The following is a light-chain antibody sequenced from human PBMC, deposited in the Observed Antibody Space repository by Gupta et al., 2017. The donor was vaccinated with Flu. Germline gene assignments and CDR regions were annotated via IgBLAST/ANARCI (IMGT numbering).Light chain of an antibody. CDR3: QQEDSSPFT. J-gene: IGKJ4*01. Sequence: AIRMTQPPSSFSSSTADRGTITCRARQGISSYLAWYQQKPGKAPKLLIYGASTGESGVPSRFSGSGSGTDFTLTISRLQSEDFANYYCQQEDSSPFTFGRGTKVEIK. CDR2: GAS. CDR1: QGISSY. V-gene: IGKV1-8*01.